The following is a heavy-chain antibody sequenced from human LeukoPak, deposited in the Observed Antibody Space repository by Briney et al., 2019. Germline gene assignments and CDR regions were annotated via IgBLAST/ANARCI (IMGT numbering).Heavy chain of an antibody. Sequence: PGGSLRLSCAASGFTFDDYAMHWVRQAPGEGLEWVSGISWNSGSIGYADSVKGRFTISRDNAKNSLYLQMNSLRAEDTALYYCAKDIFLERYFDWLTTSGGMDVWGQGTTVTVSS. CDR2: ISWNSGSI. CDR3: AKDIFLERYFDWLTTSGGMDV. D-gene: IGHD3-9*01. CDR1: GFTFDDYA. J-gene: IGHJ6*02. V-gene: IGHV3-9*01.